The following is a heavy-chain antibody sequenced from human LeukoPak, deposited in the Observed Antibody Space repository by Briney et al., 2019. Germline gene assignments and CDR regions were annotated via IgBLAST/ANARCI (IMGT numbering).Heavy chain of an antibody. CDR1: GYTFASYD. J-gene: IGHJ3*02. CDR3: AIGYCSGGSCSPDAFDI. CDR2: INPNSVGK. V-gene: IGHV1-2*06. Sequence: GASVKASCKPSGYTFASYDINWVARAPGHGLKCLGRINPNSVGKNYAQKFQGRVTMTRDTSISTAYMELSRLRSDDTAVYYCAIGYCSGGSCSPDAFDIWGQGAMVTVSS. D-gene: IGHD2-15*01.